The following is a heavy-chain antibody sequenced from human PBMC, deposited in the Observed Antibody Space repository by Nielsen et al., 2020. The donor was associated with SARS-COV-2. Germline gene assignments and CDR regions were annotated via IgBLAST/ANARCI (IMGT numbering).Heavy chain of an antibody. CDR3: ARGRYCSGDNCRYYYYYMDV. J-gene: IGHJ6*03. D-gene: IGHD6-19*01. Sequence: VRQMPGKGLEWMGGIIPIFGTANYAQKFQGRVTITADESTSTAYMELSSLRSEDTAVYYCARGRYCSGDNCRYYYYYMDVWGKGTTVTVSS. V-gene: IGHV1-69*01. CDR2: IIPIFGTA.